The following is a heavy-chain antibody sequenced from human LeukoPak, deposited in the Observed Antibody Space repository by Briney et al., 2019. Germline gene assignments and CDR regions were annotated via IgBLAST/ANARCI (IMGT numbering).Heavy chain of an antibody. CDR3: ARLARDDFDWPAQAFDY. V-gene: IGHV4-39*01. D-gene: IGHD3-9*01. Sequence: PSETLSLTCTVSGGSISSSSYYWGWIRQPPGKGLEWIGSIYYSGSTYYNPSLNSRATISVDTSKNQFSLKLSSVTPADTAVYYCARLARDDFDWPAQAFDYWGKGPWSPSPQ. CDR2: IYYSGST. J-gene: IGHJ4*03. CDR1: GGSISSSSYY.